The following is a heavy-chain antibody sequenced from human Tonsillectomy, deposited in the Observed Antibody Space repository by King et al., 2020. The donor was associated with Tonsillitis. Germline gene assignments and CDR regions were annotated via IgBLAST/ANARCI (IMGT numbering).Heavy chain of an antibody. V-gene: IGHV4-4*02. CDR3: ARRYCSGGRCYPGAFDY. Sequence: QMQLQESGPGLVKPSGTLSLTCAVSGGSISSSNWWSWVRQPPGKGLEWIGEIYHSWSTNYNPSLKSRITISVDKSKNPFPLKLTSVTDAYTAVYYCARRYCSGGRCYPGAFDYWGQGTLVTVSS. CDR2: IYHSWST. J-gene: IGHJ4*02. D-gene: IGHD2-15*01. CDR1: GGSISSSNW.